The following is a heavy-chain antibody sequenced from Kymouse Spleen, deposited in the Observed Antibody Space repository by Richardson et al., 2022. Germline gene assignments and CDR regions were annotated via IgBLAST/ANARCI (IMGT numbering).Heavy chain of an antibody. CDR3: AKSLITGTTSLLLIS. D-gene: IGHD1-7*01. CDR2: ISWNSGSI. CDR1: GFTFDDYA. J-gene: IGHJ3*02. Sequence: EVQLVESGGGLVQPGRSLRLSCAASGFTFDDYAMHWVRQAPGKGLEWVSGISWNSGSIGYADSVKGRFTISRDNAKNSLYLQMNSLRAEDTALYYCAKSLITGTTSLLLISGAKGQWSPSLQ. V-gene: IGHV3-9*01.